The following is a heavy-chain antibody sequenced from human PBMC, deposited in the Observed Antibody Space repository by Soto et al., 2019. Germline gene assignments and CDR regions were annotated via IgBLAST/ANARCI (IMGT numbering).Heavy chain of an antibody. D-gene: IGHD3-16*01. J-gene: IGHJ6*02. V-gene: IGHV5-10-1*01. CDR2: IDPSDSYT. Sequence: GESLKISCKGSGYSFTSYWISWVRQMPGKGLEWMGRIDPSDSYTNYSPSFQGHVTISADRSISTAYLQWNSLKASDTAMYYCARHGDYDYVWGSPYGMDVWGQGTTVTVSS. CDR1: GYSFTSYW. CDR3: ARHGDYDYVWGSPYGMDV.